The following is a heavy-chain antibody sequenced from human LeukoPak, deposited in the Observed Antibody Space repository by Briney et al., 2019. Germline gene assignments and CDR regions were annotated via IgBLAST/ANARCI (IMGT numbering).Heavy chain of an antibody. CDR2: IKTGGGTT. D-gene: IGHD1-26*01. J-gene: IGHJ4*02. V-gene: IGHV3-15*05. CDR1: GFTFSSYH. Sequence: GGSLRLSCVASGFTFSSYHMTWVRQAPGKGLEWVGRIKTGGGTTDYAAPVKGRFTISRDDSKNTLYLQMNSLKTEDTAVYYCTSIVGPTIYYWGQGTLVTVSS. CDR3: TSIVGPTIYY.